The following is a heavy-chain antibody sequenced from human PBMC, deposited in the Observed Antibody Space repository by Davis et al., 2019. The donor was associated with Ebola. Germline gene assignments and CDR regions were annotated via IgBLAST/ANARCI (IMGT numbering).Heavy chain of an antibody. D-gene: IGHD2-15*01. CDR2: INRAGVT. Sequence: PSETLSLTCSVYGGSFSGYYWPWVLQSPGKGLEWIGEINRAGVTHYNPSLHSRVSISVDTSKRHIALKVNSVTAADTAMYYCALGYFGQDPLDFWGQGTMVTVSS. J-gene: IGHJ4*02. V-gene: IGHV4-34*01. CDR1: GGSFSGYY. CDR3: ALGYFGQDPLDF.